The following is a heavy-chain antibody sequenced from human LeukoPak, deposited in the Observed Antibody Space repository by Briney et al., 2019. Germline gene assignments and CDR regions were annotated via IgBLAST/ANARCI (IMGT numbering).Heavy chain of an antibody. Sequence: SETLSLTCAVYGGSFSGYYWSWIRQPPGKGLEWIGEINHSGSTNYNPSLKSRVTISVDTSKNQFSLKLSSVTAADTAVYYCARDFIVVVPAASIGEDYYYYYMDVWGKGTTVTISS. D-gene: IGHD2-2*01. CDR1: GGSFSGYY. CDR3: ARDFIVVVPAASIGEDYYYYYMDV. V-gene: IGHV4-34*01. CDR2: INHSGST. J-gene: IGHJ6*03.